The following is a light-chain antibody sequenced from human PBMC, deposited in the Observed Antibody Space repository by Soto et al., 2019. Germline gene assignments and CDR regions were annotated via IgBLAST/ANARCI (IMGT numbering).Light chain of an antibody. V-gene: IGLV7-43*01. Sequence: QAVVTKEPSLTVSPGGTVTLTCGSSTGAVTSDFHPNWFQQKPGQAPRALSYSTSNKHAWTPARFSGSLLGGKAALTVSGVQPEDEAEYYCLLYHSGPYVFRTGTKVTVL. CDR2: STS. CDR1: TGAVTSDFH. J-gene: IGLJ1*01. CDR3: LLYHSGPYV.